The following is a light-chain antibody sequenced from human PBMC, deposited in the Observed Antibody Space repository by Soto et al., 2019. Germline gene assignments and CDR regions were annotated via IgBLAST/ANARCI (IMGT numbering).Light chain of an antibody. V-gene: IGKV3-20*01. CDR2: AAS. CDR3: QHYDSSPPYT. Sequence: EIVLTQSPVTLSLSPGERATLSCRASRSFASSYLGWYQQKPGQAPRLLIYAASTRATGIPDRFSRSGSATEFTLTISRLEPEDSAVYYCQHYDSSPPYTFGQGTKLEIK. CDR1: RSFASSY. J-gene: IGKJ2*01.